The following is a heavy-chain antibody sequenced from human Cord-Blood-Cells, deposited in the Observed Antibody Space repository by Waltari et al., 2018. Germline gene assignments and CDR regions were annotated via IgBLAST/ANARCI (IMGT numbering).Heavy chain of an antibody. Sequence: QVQLVQSGAEVKKPGSSVKVSCKASGGPFSRYAISRVRQAPGQGLEWMGGIIPIFGTANYAQKFQGRVTITADESTSTAYMELSSLRSEDTAVYYCARAATMTTLYYYYMDVWGKGTTVTVSS. J-gene: IGHJ6*03. V-gene: IGHV1-69*01. CDR1: GGPFSRYA. CDR2: IIPIFGTA. CDR3: ARAATMTTLYYYYMDV. D-gene: IGHD4-4*01.